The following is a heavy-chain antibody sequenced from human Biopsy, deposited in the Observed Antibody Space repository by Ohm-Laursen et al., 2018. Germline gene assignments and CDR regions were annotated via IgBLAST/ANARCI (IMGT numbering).Heavy chain of an antibody. D-gene: IGHD6-19*01. CDR3: CSPIAVANI. V-gene: IGHV3-66*01. CDR1: GITVNDHY. Sequence: SLRLSCAASGITVNDHYMSWVRQAPGKGLEWDSSLHDRGVTYYADPVKGRFTISRGNANNTLYLQMNSLRVEDTGVYYCCSPIAVANIWGQGTMVTVSS. J-gene: IGHJ3*02. CDR2: LHDRGVT.